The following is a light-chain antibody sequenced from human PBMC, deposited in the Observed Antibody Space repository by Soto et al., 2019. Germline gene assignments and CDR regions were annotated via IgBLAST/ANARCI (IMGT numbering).Light chain of an antibody. Sequence: IVVTKSPGVLSLSPGERATLSCRAGQSVSNDFLAWYQQKPGQAPRLLIYGASTRATDVPDRFSGSGSGADFTLSISRLEPEDFAVYYCQQYGSSPPRTFGEGTKVDI. CDR2: GAS. CDR1: QSVSNDF. V-gene: IGKV3-20*01. J-gene: IGKJ1*01. CDR3: QQYGSSPPRT.